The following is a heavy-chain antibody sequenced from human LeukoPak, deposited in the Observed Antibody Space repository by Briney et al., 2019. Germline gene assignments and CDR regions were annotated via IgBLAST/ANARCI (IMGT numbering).Heavy chain of an antibody. CDR1: GYTFTSYD. CDR3: ARGLGIAARLIFNY. Sequence: GASVKVSCKASGYTFTSYDINWVRQATGQGLEWMGWMNPNSGNTGYAQKFQGRDTMTRNTSISTAYMELSSLRSEDTAVYYCARGLGIAARLIFNYWGQGTLVTVSS. CDR2: MNPNSGNT. D-gene: IGHD6-6*01. V-gene: IGHV1-8*01. J-gene: IGHJ4*02.